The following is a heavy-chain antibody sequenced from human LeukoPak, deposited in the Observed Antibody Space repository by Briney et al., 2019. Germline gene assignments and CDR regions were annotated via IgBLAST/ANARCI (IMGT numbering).Heavy chain of an antibody. CDR2: IYYSGST. D-gene: IGHD4-11*01. J-gene: IGHJ5*02. CDR1: GGSISSTSYY. Sequence: SETLSLTCTVSGGSISSTSYYWGWIRQPPGKGLEWIGNIYYSGSTSYNPSLKSRVTISVDTSKNQFSLKLSSVTAADTAVYYCARDRGVTTWFDPWGQGTLVTVSS. V-gene: IGHV4-39*07. CDR3: ARDRGVTTWFDP.